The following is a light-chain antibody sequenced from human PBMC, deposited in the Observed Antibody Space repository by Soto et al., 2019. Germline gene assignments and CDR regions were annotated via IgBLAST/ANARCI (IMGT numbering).Light chain of an antibody. Sequence: EIVLTQSPARLSLSRGERATLSCRASQSVSTFLAWYRQKPGQPPRLLIYNASNRTTGIPARFSGSGSGTDFTLTISSLEPEDSAVYYCQQRRDWPPITFGQGTRLEIK. V-gene: IGKV3-11*01. J-gene: IGKJ5*01. CDR3: QQRRDWPPIT. CDR1: QSVSTF. CDR2: NAS.